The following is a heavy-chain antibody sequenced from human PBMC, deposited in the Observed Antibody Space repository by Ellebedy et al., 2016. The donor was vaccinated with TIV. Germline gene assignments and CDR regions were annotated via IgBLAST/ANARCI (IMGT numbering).Heavy chain of an antibody. Sequence: GESLKISCAASGFTFSGYWMHWVRQAPGRGLVWVSRISNDGSSTSYADSVKGRFTISRDNSKNTLYLQMNSLRAEDTAVYYCARVMVGVATFDYWGQGTLVTVSS. V-gene: IGHV3-74*01. D-gene: IGHD2-15*01. J-gene: IGHJ4*02. CDR2: ISNDGSST. CDR3: ARVMVGVATFDY. CDR1: GFTFSGYW.